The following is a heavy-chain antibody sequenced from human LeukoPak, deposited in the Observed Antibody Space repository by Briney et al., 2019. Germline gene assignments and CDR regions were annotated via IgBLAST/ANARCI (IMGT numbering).Heavy chain of an antibody. CDR1: GFXFSSYW. CDR3: ARTGRRLDY. CDR2: IKEDGSEK. V-gene: IGHV3-7*05. Sequence: GGSLRLSCVASGFXFSSYWITWVRQAPGKGLERVANIKEDGSEKSYVASVKGRFTISRDNAKNSLYLQMNSLRAEDTAVYYCARTGRRLDYWGQGTLVTVSS. J-gene: IGHJ4*02. D-gene: IGHD6-6*01.